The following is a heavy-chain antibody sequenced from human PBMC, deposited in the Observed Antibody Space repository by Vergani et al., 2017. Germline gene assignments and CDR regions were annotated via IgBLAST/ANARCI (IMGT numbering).Heavy chain of an antibody. D-gene: IGHD6-13*01. CDR1: GFSLSTSGVG. J-gene: IGHJ4*02. CDR3: AHSLTQYSCSWYFDY. V-gene: IGHV2-5*02. CDR2: IYWDDDK. Sequence: QITLKESGPTLVKPTQPLTLTCTFSGFSLSTSGVGVGWIRQPPGKALEWLALIYWDDDKRYSPSLKSRLSITKDTSKNQVVLTMTNMDPVDTATYYCAHSLTQYSCSWYFDYWGQGTLVTVSS.